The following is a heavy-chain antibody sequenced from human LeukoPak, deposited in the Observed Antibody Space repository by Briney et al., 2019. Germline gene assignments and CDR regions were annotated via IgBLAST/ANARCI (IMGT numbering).Heavy chain of an antibody. CDR2: IYTSGRT. D-gene: IGHD1-20*01. Sequence: SETLSLTCTVSGGAISSYYWSWIRQPPGKGLEWIGYIYTSGRTNYNPSLKSRVTISVDTSKNQFSLKLSSVTAADTAVYYCAGRQYNWNLNFDYWGQGPLVTVSS. CDR1: GGAISSYY. J-gene: IGHJ4*02. V-gene: IGHV4-4*09. CDR3: AGRQYNWNLNFDY.